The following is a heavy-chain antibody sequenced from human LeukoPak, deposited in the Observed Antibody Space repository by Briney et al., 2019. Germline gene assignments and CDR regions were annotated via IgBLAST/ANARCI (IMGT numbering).Heavy chain of an antibody. Sequence: PGGALGLSCAASGFTFSNDWMSWVRQAPAKVLEWVANINQDSSEKYYVDSVKGRFTISRHNDKNSLHLQLHPLRPEDTAVYYCARVLRGYTSDYFWGQGTMVTVSS. CDR3: ARVLRGYTSDYF. CDR2: INQDSSEK. D-gene: IGHD5-18*01. J-gene: IGHJ4*02. CDR1: GFTFSNDW. V-gene: IGHV3-7*01.